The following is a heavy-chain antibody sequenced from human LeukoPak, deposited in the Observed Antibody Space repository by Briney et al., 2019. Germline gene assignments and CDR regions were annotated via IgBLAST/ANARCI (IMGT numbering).Heavy chain of an antibody. J-gene: IGHJ3*02. CDR2: IKEDGSEK. CDR1: GFTFSSYW. V-gene: IGHV3-7*03. CDR3: ARVRTAWHYDSSLSDAFDI. D-gene: IGHD3-22*01. Sequence: QTGGSLRLSCAASGFTFSSYWMSWVRKAPGKGLEWVANIKEDGSEKYYVDSVKGRFTISRDNSKNTLYLQMNSLRAEDTAVYYCARVRTAWHYDSSLSDAFDIWGQGTMVTVSS.